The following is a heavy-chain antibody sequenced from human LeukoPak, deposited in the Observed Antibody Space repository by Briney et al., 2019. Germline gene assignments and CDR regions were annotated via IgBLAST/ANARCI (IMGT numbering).Heavy chain of an antibody. CDR3: ARAGDFWSGYYSYGMDV. Sequence: SETLSLTCTVSGGSISSYYWSWIRQPPGKGLEWIGYIYYGGSTNYNPSLKSRVTISVDTSKNQFSLKLSSVTAADTAVYYCARAGDFWSGYYSYGMDVWGQGTTVTVSS. CDR2: IYYGGST. J-gene: IGHJ6*02. D-gene: IGHD3-3*01. V-gene: IGHV4-59*01. CDR1: GGSISSYY.